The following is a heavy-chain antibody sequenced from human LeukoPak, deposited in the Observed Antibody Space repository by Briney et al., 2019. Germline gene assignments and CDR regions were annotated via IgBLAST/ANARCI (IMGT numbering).Heavy chain of an antibody. CDR1: GFTFITSW. J-gene: IGHJ4*02. V-gene: IGHV3-7*01. Sequence: GGSLRLSCSAPGFTFITSWMNWVRQAPGKGLEWVASITPNGSEKYYVDSVRGRFTISRDDDKNSVYLQMNSLRAEDTAVYYCARDRAYRAFDYWGQGSLVSVSS. CDR2: ITPNGSEK. D-gene: IGHD4-11*01. CDR3: ARDRAYRAFDY.